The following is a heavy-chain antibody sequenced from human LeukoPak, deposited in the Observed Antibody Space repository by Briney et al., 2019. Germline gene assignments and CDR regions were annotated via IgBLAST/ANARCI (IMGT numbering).Heavy chain of an antibody. Sequence: PSETLSLTCSVSGGSISRYYWSWLWQPPGKGLGWIGYIYYSGSTNYNPSLKSRVTISVDTSKNQFSLKLSSVAAADTAVYYCARDNGAQFDPWGQGTLVTVSS. CDR3: ARDNGAQFDP. CDR1: GGSISRYY. V-gene: IGHV4-59*01. CDR2: IYYSGST. J-gene: IGHJ5*02.